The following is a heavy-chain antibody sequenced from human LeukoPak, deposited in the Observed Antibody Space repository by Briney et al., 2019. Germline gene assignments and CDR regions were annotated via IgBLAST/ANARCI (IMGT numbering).Heavy chain of an antibody. Sequence: GGSLRLSCAASGFTFSSSVMSWVRQAPGKGLEWVSAISNNGGYTYYADSVQGRFTISRDNSKSTPCLQMNSLRAEDTAVYYCAKQLGYCSDGSCYFPYWGQGTLVTVSS. V-gene: IGHV3-23*01. J-gene: IGHJ4*02. D-gene: IGHD2-15*01. CDR2: ISNNGGYT. CDR3: AKQLGYCSDGSCYFPY. CDR1: GFTFSSSV.